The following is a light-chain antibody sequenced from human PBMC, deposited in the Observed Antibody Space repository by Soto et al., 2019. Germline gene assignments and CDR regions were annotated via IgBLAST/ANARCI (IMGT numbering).Light chain of an antibody. V-gene: IGLV2-14*03. CDR2: DVS. J-gene: IGLJ1*01. CDR3: SSYTSMSTLYV. CDR1: SSDVGGYNY. Sequence: QSALTQPASVSGSPGPSITISCTGTSSDVGGYNYVSWYQHHPGKAPKLMIFDVSNRPSGVSNRFSGSKSGNTASLTISGLQAEDEADYYCSSYTSMSTLYVFGTRTKVTVL.